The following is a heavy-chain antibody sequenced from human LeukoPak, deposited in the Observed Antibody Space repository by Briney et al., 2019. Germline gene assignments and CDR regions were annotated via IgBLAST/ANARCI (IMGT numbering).Heavy chain of an antibody. CDR1: GFTFSSYG. J-gene: IGHJ4*02. V-gene: IGHV3-30*18. D-gene: IGHD6-19*01. CDR3: AKDGLAVAGTRRVLIDY. Sequence: PGGSLRLSCAGSGFTFSSYGMHWVRQAPGKGLEWVAVISYDGSNKYYADSVKGRFTISRDNSKNTLYLQMNSLRAEDTAVYYCAKDGLAVAGTRRVLIDYWGQGTLVTVSS. CDR2: ISYDGSNK.